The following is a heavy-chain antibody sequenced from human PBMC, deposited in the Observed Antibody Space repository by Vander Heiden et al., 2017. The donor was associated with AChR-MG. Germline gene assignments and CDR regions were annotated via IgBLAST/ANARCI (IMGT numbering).Heavy chain of an antibody. CDR2: IYSGANT. D-gene: IGHD2-2*01. CDR1: GFTISSNY. J-gene: IGHJ6*02. CDR3: ARDRGLGYCSSTTCYDDMDV. Sequence: EVQLVESGGGLVQPGGSLRLPCAASGFTISSNYMSWVRQAPGKGLEWVSVIYSGANTYYADSVKGRFTISRDKSKNTLYLQMNSLRVEDTAVYYCARDRGLGYCSSTTCYDDMDVWGQGTTVTVSS. V-gene: IGHV3-66*01.